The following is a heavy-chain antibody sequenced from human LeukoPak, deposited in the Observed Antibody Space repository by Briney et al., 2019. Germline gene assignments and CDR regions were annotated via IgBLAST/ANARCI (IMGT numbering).Heavy chain of an antibody. J-gene: IGHJ4*02. V-gene: IGHV4-39*01. Sequence: WIRQPPGKGLEWIGSIYYSGSTYYNPSLKSRVTISVDTSKNQFSLKLSSVTAADTAVYYCARVRVGAPFDYWGQGTLVTVSS. CDR3: ARVRVGAPFDY. CDR2: IYYSGST. D-gene: IGHD1-26*01.